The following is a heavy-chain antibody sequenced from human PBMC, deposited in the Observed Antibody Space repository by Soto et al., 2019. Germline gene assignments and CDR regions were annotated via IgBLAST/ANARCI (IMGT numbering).Heavy chain of an antibody. V-gene: IGHV1-3*01. J-gene: IGHJ4*02. CDR3: ARHLAHGIPDY. CDR2: INAGNGNT. CDR1: GYTFTSYA. Sequence: QVQLVQSGAEVKKPGASVKVSCKAFGYTFTSYAIHWVRQAPGQRLEWMGWINAGNGNTKYSQKFQGRVTITRDTTGSTAYMELTSMRYEETAVYCCARHLAHGIPDYWGQGTLVTVSS. D-gene: IGHD2-21*01.